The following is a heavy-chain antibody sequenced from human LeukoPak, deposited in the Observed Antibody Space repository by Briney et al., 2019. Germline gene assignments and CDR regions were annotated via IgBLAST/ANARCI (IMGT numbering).Heavy chain of an antibody. J-gene: IGHJ5*02. Sequence: GGSLRLSCAASGFTFSSYSMNWVRQAPGKGLEWVANIKQDGSEKYYVDSVKGRFTISRDNAKNSLYLQMNSLRAEDTAVYYCARERQAIDPWGQGTLVTVSS. V-gene: IGHV3-7*01. D-gene: IGHD5-12*01. CDR2: IKQDGSEK. CDR3: ARERQAIDP. CDR1: GFTFSSYS.